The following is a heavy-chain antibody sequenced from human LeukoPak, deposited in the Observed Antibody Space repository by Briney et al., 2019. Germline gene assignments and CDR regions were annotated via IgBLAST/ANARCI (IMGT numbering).Heavy chain of an antibody. Sequence: PSETLSLTCTASGGSISSSSYYWGWIRQPPGKGLEWIGSIYYSGSTYYNPSLKSRVTISVDTSKNQFSLKLSSVTAADTAVYYCAREWHDILTGYYYYFDYWGQGTLVTVSS. V-gene: IGHV4-39*01. D-gene: IGHD3-9*01. CDR1: GGSISSSSYY. J-gene: IGHJ4*02. CDR3: AREWHDILTGYYYYFDY. CDR2: IYYSGST.